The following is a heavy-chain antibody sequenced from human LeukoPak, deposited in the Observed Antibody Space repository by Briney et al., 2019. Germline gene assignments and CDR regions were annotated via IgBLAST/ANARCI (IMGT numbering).Heavy chain of an antibody. J-gene: IGHJ1*01. V-gene: IGHV3-21*04. CDR3: ARDSGHTVTNEYFEH. Sequence: GGSLRLSCAVSGITLSNYGMSRVRQAPGKGLEWVSSISSGSGYIYYADSVKGRFTISRDNAQNALFLQMNALRVDDSAVYYCARDSGHTVTNEYFEHWGQGTLLTVSS. D-gene: IGHD1-14*01. CDR2: ISSGSGYI. CDR1: GITLSNYG.